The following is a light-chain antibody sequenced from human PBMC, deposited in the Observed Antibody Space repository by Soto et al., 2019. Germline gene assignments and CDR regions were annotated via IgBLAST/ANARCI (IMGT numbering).Light chain of an antibody. V-gene: IGKV3-15*01. CDR3: HQYDSWPRT. Sequence: EIVMTQSPATLSVSPGERAALSCRASQSVGNNLAWYQQTPGQPPRLLIHGASIRAPDIPARFSGSGSGTEFTLTISSLQSEDFAVYYCHQYDSWPRTFGQGTKVEIK. CDR1: QSVGNN. J-gene: IGKJ1*01. CDR2: GAS.